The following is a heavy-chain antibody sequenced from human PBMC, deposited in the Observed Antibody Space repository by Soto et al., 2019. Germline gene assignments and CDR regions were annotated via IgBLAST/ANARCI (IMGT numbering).Heavy chain of an antibody. CDR2: ISGSVGST. CDR1: GFTFSTSA. V-gene: IGHV3-23*01. CDR3: ANPPPKSGSYYYFDY. J-gene: IGHJ4*02. Sequence: GGSLRLSCAASGFTFSTSAMTWVRQAPGKGLEWVSGISGSVGSTYYADSVEGRFTISRDNSKNTLYLQMNRLRADDTAVYYCANPPPKSGSYYYFDYWGQGTLVTVSS. D-gene: IGHD1-26*01.